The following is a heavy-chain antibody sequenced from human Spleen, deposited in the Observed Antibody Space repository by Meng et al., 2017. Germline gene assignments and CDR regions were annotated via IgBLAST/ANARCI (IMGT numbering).Heavy chain of an antibody. Sequence: QVQLQESGPGLVKPSETLSLPCTVSGGSISSYFWSWIRQPPGKGLEWIGYIYYSGSTYYNPSLKSRVTISVDTSKNQFSLKLSSVTAADTAVYYCARGPRYCGGDCYPPHFDYWGQGTLVTVSS. CDR1: GGSISSYF. CDR2: IYYSGST. J-gene: IGHJ4*02. D-gene: IGHD2-21*02. CDR3: ARGPRYCGGDCYPPHFDY. V-gene: IGHV4-59*12.